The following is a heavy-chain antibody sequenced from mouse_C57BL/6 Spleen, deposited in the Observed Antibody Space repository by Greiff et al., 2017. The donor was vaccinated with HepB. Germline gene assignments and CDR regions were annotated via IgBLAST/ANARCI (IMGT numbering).Heavy chain of an antibody. CDR2: IWSGGST. Sequence: VQLQQSGPGLVQPSQSLSITCTASGFSLTSYGVHWVRQSPGKGLEWLGVIWSGGSTDYNAAFISRLSISKGNSKSQVFFKMNSLQADDTSIYYCATIYYDYDGGLDYWGQGTTLTVSS. D-gene: IGHD2-4*01. J-gene: IGHJ2*01. CDR3: ATIYYDYDGGLDY. V-gene: IGHV2-2*01. CDR1: GFSLTSYG.